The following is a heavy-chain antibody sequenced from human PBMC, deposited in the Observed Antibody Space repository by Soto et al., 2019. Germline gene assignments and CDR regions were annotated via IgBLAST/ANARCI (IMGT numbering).Heavy chain of an antibody. CDR2: IYYTGST. V-gene: IGHV4-39*07. J-gene: IGHJ5*02. CDR1: GGSISSSSYY. CDR3: ARIDFDPYNWFDP. Sequence: SETLSLTCTVSGGSISSSSYYWGWIRQPPGKGLEWIGSIYYTGSTYYNPSLKSRVTISVDTSKNQFSLKLSSVTAADTAVYYCARIDFDPYNWFDPWGQGTXVTVSS. D-gene: IGHD3-9*01.